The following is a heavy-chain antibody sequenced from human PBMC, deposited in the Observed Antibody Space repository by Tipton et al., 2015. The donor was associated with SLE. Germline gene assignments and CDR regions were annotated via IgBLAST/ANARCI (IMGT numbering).Heavy chain of an antibody. CDR3: AKDGAGTYFRP. J-gene: IGHJ1*01. V-gene: IGHV3-23*03. CDR2: IYSGGST. Sequence: SLRLSCAASGFTFSSYAMSWVRQAPGKGLEWVSVIYSGGSTYYADSVKGRFTFSRDDSKNTLYLQMNSLRAEDTAVYYCAKDGAGTYFRPWGQGTLVTVSA. D-gene: IGHD6-13*01. CDR1: GFTFSSYA.